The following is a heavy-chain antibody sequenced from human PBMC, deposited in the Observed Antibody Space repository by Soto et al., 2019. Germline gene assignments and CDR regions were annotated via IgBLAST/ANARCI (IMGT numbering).Heavy chain of an antibody. CDR3: ARDKVWGGFDI. CDR1: GYTFSNYT. J-gene: IGHJ3*02. Sequence: ASVKVSCKASGYTFSNYTFCWVRQAPGQGLEWLGWISGYNGNTNYSQKLQGRVTMTRDSFTSTAYMELRSLRSDDTAVYYCARDKVWGGFDIWGQGTMVTVSS. CDR2: ISGYNGNT. V-gene: IGHV1-18*01. D-gene: IGHD3-16*01.